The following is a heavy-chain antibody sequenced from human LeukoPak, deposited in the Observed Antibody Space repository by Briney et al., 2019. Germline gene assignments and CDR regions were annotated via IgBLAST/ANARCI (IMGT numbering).Heavy chain of an antibody. V-gene: IGHV4-34*01. J-gene: IGHJ4*02. CDR1: GGSFNDYY. Sequence: SETLSLTCAVYGGSFNDYYWSWIRQPPGEGLEWIGEIKHNGATNYIPSLKSRLTISVDTSKNQFSLKMTSVTAADTAVFYCARGRSYYYDRGASAYFDSWGQGTLVTVSS. D-gene: IGHD3-22*01. CDR3: ARGRSYYYDRGASAYFDS. CDR2: IKHNGAT.